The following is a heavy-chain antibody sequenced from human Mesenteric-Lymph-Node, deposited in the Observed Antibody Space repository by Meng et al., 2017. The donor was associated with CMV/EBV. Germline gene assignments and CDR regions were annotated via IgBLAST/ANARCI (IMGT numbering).Heavy chain of an antibody. D-gene: IGHD3-22*01. V-gene: IGHV4-30-4*08. J-gene: IGHJ4*02. Sequence: SETLSLTCTVSGVSVSNGDFYWSWIRQSPGKGLEWIGYIYYSGRTYYNPSLKSRVKMSMDTAKNQFSLRLSSVTAADTAVFYCARAYGYSYDNIMTHFDSWGQGTLVTVSS. CDR1: GVSVSNGDFY. CDR3: ARAYGYSYDNIMTHFDS. CDR2: IYYSGRT.